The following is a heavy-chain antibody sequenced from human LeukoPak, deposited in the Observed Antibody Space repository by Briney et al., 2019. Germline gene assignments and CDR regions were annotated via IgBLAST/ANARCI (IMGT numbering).Heavy chain of an antibody. V-gene: IGHV3-53*04. Sequence: GGSLRLSCAASGFTVSSNYMSWVRQAPGKGLEWVSVIYSGGSTYYADSVKGRSTISRHNSKNTLYLQMNSLRAEDTAVYYCARDPSLSYWGQGTLVTVSS. CDR1: GFTVSSNY. CDR3: ARDPSLSY. J-gene: IGHJ4*02. D-gene: IGHD3-16*02. CDR2: IYSGGST.